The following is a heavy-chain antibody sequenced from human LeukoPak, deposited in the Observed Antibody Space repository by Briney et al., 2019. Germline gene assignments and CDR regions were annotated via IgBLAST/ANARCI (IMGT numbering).Heavy chain of an antibody. V-gene: IGHV1-2*02. J-gene: IGHJ1*01. D-gene: IGHD2-2*02. CDR2: IIPNSGGT. CDR3: ARDGYCSSTSCYTEHFQH. Sequence: ASVKVSCKASGYTFTDYYIHWVRQAPGQGLEWMGWIIPNSGGTNYAQKFQGRVTMTRDTSISTAYMELSRLRSDDTAVYYCARDGYCSSTSCYTEHFQHWGQGTLVTVSS. CDR1: GYTFTDYY.